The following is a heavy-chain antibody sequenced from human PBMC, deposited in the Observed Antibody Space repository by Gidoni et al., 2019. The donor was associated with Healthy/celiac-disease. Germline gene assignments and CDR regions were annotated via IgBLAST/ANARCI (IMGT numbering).Heavy chain of an antibody. Sequence: QVQLQESGPGLVKPSETLSLTCTVSGGSISSSSWSWIRQPAGKGLEWIGRIYTSGSTNYNPSLKSRVTMSVDTSKNQFSLKLSSVTAADTAVYYCARGPGIAAAGTNPSYYFDYWGQGTLVTVSS. D-gene: IGHD6-13*01. CDR2: IYTSGST. J-gene: IGHJ4*02. CDR3: ARGPGIAAAGTNPSYYFDY. CDR1: GGSISSSS. V-gene: IGHV4-4*07.